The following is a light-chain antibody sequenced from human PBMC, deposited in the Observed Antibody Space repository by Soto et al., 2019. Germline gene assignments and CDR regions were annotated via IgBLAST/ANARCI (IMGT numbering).Light chain of an antibody. CDR1: QGIGSA. Sequence: DIQMTQSPSSLSASVGDRVTITCRASQGIGSALGWYQQQPRKAPKRLIYAASRLQSGGPSRFSGSGSGTEFTLTISSLQPEDFATYYCLQHNSYPPTFGGGTKVEIK. V-gene: IGKV1-17*01. CDR3: LQHNSYPPT. J-gene: IGKJ4*01. CDR2: AAS.